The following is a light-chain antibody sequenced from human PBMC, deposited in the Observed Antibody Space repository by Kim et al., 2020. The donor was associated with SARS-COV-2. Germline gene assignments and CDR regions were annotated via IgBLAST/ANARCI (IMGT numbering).Light chain of an antibody. J-gene: IGKJ1*01. CDR1: QDSSNY. V-gene: IGKV1-27*01. CDR2: AAS. Sequence: AAVGDRVTITCRASQDSSNYLAGFQLKPGKAPKLLIYAASALQPGVPSRFSGSGSGTDFTLTVTSLQPEDVATYYCQKCDSAPWTFGQGTKVEIK. CDR3: QKCDSAPWT.